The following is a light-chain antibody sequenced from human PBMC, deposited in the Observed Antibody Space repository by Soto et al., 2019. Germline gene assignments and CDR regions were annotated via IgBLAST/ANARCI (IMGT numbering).Light chain of an antibody. V-gene: IGLV4-69*01. CDR3: QTWGTGVVV. CDR2: VNSDGSH. CDR1: RGHSSYA. Sequence: QPVLTQSPSASASLGASIKLTCTLSRGHSSYAIAWHQQLPEKGPRYVMKVNSDGSHIKGDGTPDRFSGSSSGAERFLTISNLQSEDEADYYCQTWGTGVVVFGGGTKVTVL. J-gene: IGLJ2*01.